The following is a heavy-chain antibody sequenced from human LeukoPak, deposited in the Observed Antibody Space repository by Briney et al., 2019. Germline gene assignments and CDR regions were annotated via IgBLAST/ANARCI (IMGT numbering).Heavy chain of an antibody. Sequence: PSETLSLTCTVSGGSISSYYWSWIRQPPGKGLEWIGYIYYSGSTNYNPSLKSRVTISVDTSKNQFSLKLSSVTAADTAVYYCARHATAMVIEDDAFDIWGQGTMVTVSS. J-gene: IGHJ3*02. CDR1: GGSISSYY. V-gene: IGHV4-59*08. D-gene: IGHD5-18*01. CDR3: ARHATAMVIEDDAFDI. CDR2: IYYSGST.